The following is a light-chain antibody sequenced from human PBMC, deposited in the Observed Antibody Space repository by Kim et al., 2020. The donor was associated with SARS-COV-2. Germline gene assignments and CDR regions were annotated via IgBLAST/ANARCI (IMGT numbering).Light chain of an antibody. Sequence: GASITISCNGTSSDIGAYDYGSCYQQHPGKVTKVMIYDVTRRPSGVPDRFSGSKSGNAASLTISGLQTEDEADYYCSSYAGSYTMIFGGGTKLTVL. CDR1: SSDIGAYDY. CDR3: SSYAGSYTMI. CDR2: DVT. J-gene: IGLJ2*01. V-gene: IGLV2-11*03.